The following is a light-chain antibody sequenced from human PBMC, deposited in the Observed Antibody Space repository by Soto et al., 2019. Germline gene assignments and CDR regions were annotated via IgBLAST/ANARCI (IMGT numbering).Light chain of an antibody. CDR1: QVITND. CDR2: AAY. V-gene: IGKV1-39*01. CDR3: QQSYSTPQIT. J-gene: IGKJ5*01. Sequence: QMTQSPSSLSSSLGDSVTITCRGSQVITNDLGWYQQKPGKAPKLLIYAAYSLQSEVPSRFSGSGSGTDFTPTISSLQPEDFATYYCQQSYSTPQITCGQGTRLEIK.